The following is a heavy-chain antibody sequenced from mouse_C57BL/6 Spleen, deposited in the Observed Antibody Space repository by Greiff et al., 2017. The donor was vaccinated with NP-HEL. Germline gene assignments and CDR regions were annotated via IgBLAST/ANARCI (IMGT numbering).Heavy chain of an antibody. CDR1: GYTFTSYG. CDR3: ARWIVYGSSLYAMDY. D-gene: IGHD1-1*01. V-gene: IGHV1-81*01. CDR2: IYPRSGNT. J-gene: IGHJ4*01. Sequence: QVQLQQSGAELARPGASVKLSCKASGYTFTSYGISWVKQRTGQGLEWIGEIYPRSGNTYYNEKFKGKATLTADKSSSTAYMELRSLTSEDSAVYFCARWIVYGSSLYAMDYWGQGTSVTVSS.